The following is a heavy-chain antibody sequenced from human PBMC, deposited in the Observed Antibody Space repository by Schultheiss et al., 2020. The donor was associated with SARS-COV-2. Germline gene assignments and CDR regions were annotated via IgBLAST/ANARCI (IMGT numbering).Heavy chain of an antibody. V-gene: IGHV1-2*02. CDR2: INPNSGGT. J-gene: IGHJ4*02. Sequence: ASVKVSCKASGYTFTGYYMHWVRQAPGQGLEWMGWINPNSGGTNYAQKFQGRVTMTRDTSISTAYMELRSLRSGDTAVYYCARNGAARDSSGHYYGYWGQGTLVTVSS. D-gene: IGHD3-22*01. CDR1: GYTFTGYY. CDR3: ARNGAARDSSGHYYGY.